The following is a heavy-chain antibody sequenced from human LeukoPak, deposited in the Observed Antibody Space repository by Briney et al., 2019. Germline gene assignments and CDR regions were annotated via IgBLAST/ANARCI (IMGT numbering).Heavy chain of an antibody. CDR3: AREERVWQWLARGYFDY. D-gene: IGHD6-19*01. J-gene: IGHJ4*02. CDR1: GFTFDDYG. V-gene: IGHV3-20*04. Sequence: PGGSLRLSCAASGFTFDDYGMSWVRHAPGKGLEWVSGINWNGGSTVYADSVKGRFTISRDNAKNSLYLQMNSLRAEDTALYYCAREERVWQWLARGYFDYWGQGTLVTVSS. CDR2: INWNGGST.